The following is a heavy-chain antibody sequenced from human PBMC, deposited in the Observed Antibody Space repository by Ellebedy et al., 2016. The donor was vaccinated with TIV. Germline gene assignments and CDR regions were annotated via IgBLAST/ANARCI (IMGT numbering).Heavy chain of an antibody. D-gene: IGHD7-27*01. V-gene: IGHV3-21*01. CDR2: ITSISGHK. CDR3: ARGGELGRSDVFDV. CDR1: GFTFNKHG. J-gene: IGHJ3*01. Sequence: GESLKISXVASGFTFNKHGMHWVRQAPGKGLEWVSSITSISGHKYYADSVKGRFTISRDNAKNSLFLQMASLRADETAVYYCARGGELGRSDVFDVWGQGTVVAVSS.